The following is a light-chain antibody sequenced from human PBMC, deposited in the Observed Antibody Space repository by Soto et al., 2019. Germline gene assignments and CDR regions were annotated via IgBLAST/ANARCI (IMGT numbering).Light chain of an antibody. CDR1: SSNIGAGYD. V-gene: IGLV1-40*01. CDR3: QSYDSSLGGL. Sequence: QSALTQPPSVSGAPGQKVTISCTGSSSNIGAGYDVHWYQQLPGTAPKLLIYGNINRPSGVPDRFSGSKSGTSASLAITGLQAEDEADYYCQSYDSSLGGLFGGGTKLTVL. CDR2: GNI. J-gene: IGLJ2*01.